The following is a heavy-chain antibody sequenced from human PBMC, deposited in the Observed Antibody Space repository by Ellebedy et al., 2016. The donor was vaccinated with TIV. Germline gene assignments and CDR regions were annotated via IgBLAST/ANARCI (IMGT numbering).Heavy chain of an antibody. Sequence: GGSLRLSCAASGFTFRSYWMTWVRQAPGQGLEWVAKIRQEGDEIYYVESVKGRFTISRDNAKTSLFLQMNSLRVEDTAVYYCARRASYGDYAVQVNPWFDPWGQGTLVTVSS. CDR2: IRQEGDEI. V-gene: IGHV3-7*01. J-gene: IGHJ5*02. D-gene: IGHD4-17*01. CDR1: GFTFRSYW. CDR3: ARRASYGDYAVQVNPWFDP.